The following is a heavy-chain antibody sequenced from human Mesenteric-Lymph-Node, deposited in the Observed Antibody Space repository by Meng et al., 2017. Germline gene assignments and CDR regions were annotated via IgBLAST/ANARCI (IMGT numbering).Heavy chain of an antibody. J-gene: IGHJ4*03. CDR1: GYTFTGYY. Sequence: ASVKVSCKASGYTFTGYYMHWVRQAPGQGLGWMGRINPNSGGTNYAQKFQGGVTMTRETSITTAYMELSRLRSDGAAEYYCERGARRFGELTGQWDYWGQGTLVTVSS. CDR3: ERGARRFGELTGQWDY. D-gene: IGHD3-10*01. V-gene: IGHV1-2*06. CDR2: INPNSGGT.